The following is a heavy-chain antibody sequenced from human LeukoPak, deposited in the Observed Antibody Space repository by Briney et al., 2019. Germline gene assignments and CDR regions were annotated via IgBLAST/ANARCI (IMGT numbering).Heavy chain of an antibody. CDR3: ASLGVGVTSQGAVHFDY. D-gene: IGHD1-26*01. J-gene: IGHJ4*02. Sequence: SVKVSCKASGGTFSSYAISWVRQAPGQGLEWMGRIIPILGIANYAQKFQGRVTITADKSTSTAYMELSSLRSEDTAVYYCASLGVGVTSQGAVHFDYWGQGTLVTVSS. CDR2: IIPILGIA. CDR1: GGTFSSYA. V-gene: IGHV1-69*04.